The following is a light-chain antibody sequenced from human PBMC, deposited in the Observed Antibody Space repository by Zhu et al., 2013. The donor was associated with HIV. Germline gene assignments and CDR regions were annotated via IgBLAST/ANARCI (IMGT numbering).Light chain of an antibody. J-gene: IGKJ5*01. Sequence: EIVLTQSPGTLSLSPGERATLSCRASETINNSQLAWFQQKPGQAPRLLIYSASSRATGIPDRFSGSGSGTDFTLTISRLEPEDFAVYYCQQYGSSPITFGQGTRLEIK. CDR1: ETINNSQ. CDR2: SAS. CDR3: QQYGSSPIT. V-gene: IGKV3-20*01.